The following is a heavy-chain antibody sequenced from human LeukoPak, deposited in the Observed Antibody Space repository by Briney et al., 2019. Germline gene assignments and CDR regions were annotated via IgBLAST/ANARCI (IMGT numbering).Heavy chain of an antibody. CDR3: VSGGKWFAY. J-gene: IGHJ4*02. D-gene: IGHD3-10*01. CDR2: IKENGSEK. CDR1: GFTFSSYA. V-gene: IGHV3-7*01. Sequence: PGGSLRLSCAASGFTFSSYAMSWVRQTPGKGLEWVANIKENGSEKNYVDSVKGRFTITRDNAKNSLYLQMDSLRVEDTAAYHCVSGGKWFAYWGQGTLVTVSS.